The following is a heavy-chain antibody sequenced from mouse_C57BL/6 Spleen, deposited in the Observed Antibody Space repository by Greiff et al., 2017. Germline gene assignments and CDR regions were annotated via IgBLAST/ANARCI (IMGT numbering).Heavy chain of an antibody. V-gene: IGHV1-82*01. J-gene: IGHJ2*01. CDR3: ARWGRFTTVVPTVDY. CDR2: IYPGDGDT. CDR1: GYAFSSSW. Sequence: QVQLQQSGPELVKPGASVKISCKASGYAFSSSWMNWVKQRPGKGLEWIGRIYPGDGDTNYNGKFKGKATLTADKSSSTAYMQLRSLTSEDSAVYFCARWGRFTTVVPTVDYWGQGTTLTVSS. D-gene: IGHD1-1*01.